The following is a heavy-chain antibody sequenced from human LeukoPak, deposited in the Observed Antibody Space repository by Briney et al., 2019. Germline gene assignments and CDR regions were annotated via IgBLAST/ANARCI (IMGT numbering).Heavy chain of an antibody. CDR2: INWNGDKQ. V-gene: IGHV3-20*04. J-gene: IGHJ5*01. CDR1: GFTFDDYG. Sequence: PGGSLRLSCTTSGFTFDDYGMSWVRQVPGKGLEWVCGINWNGDKQPYADSVRGRFTISRDNAKHSLHLQMDSLREEDTALYYCARGFKENGGYLWFDSWGQGTLITVSS. D-gene: IGHD4-17*01. CDR3: ARGFKENGGYLWFDS.